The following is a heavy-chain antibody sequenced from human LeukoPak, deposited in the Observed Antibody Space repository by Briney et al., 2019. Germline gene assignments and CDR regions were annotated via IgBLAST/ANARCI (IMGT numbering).Heavy chain of an antibody. V-gene: IGHV3-23*01. CDR2: ISGSGGST. Sequence: GGSLRLSCAASGFTFSSYAMSWVRQAPGKGLEWVSAISGSGGSTYYADSVKGRFAISRDNAKNSLYLQMNSLRAEDTAVYYCARDFYVYGMDVWGQGTLVTVSS. D-gene: IGHD2/OR15-2a*01. CDR1: GFTFSSYA. J-gene: IGHJ6*02. CDR3: ARDFYVYGMDV.